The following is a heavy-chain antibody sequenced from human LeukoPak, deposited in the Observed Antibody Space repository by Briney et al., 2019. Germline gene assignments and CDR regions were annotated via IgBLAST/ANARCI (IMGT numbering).Heavy chain of an antibody. D-gene: IGHD1-1*01. Sequence: GGSLRLSCAASGLIFSSYDMHWVRQAPGKGLEWVSSIGATGDTYYAGSVKGRFTISRENAKKSLYLQMSSLRVEDTAVYFCVLGAYWNDDKNAFHIWGPGTMVTVSS. CDR1: GLIFSSYD. V-gene: IGHV3-13*01. CDR2: IGATGDT. J-gene: IGHJ3*02. CDR3: VLGAYWNDDKNAFHI.